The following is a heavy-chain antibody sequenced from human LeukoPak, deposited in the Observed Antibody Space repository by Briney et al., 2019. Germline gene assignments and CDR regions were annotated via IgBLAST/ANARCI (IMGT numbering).Heavy chain of an antibody. V-gene: IGHV3-23*01. CDR2: ISGSGGST. CDR1: GFTFSDYT. D-gene: IGHD3-22*01. J-gene: IGHJ4*02. Sequence: AGSLRLSCAASGFTFSDYTMNWVRQAPGKGLEWVSAISGSGGSTYYADSVKGRFTISRDNSKNTLYLQMNSLRAEDTAVYYCVGGIVVVSHFDYWGQGTLVTVSS. CDR3: VGGIVVVSHFDY.